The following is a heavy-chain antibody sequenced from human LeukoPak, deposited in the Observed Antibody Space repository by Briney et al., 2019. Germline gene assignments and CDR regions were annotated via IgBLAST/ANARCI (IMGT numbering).Heavy chain of an antibody. D-gene: IGHD3-10*01. Sequence: ASVKVSCKASGYTFTNYDINWVRQATGQGLEWMGWISAYNGNTNYAQKLQGRVTMTTDTSTSTAYMELRSLRSDDTAVYYCARPLYGLPGYYFDYWGQGTLVTVSS. CDR1: GYTFTNYD. CDR2: ISAYNGNT. CDR3: ARPLYGLPGYYFDY. J-gene: IGHJ4*02. V-gene: IGHV1-18*01.